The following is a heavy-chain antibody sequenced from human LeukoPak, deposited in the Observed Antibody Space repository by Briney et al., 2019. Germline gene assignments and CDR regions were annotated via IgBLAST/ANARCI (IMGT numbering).Heavy chain of an antibody. J-gene: IGHJ6*03. CDR3: ARGGGWGTGTGQIPYYYYYMDV. Sequence: SVKVSCKASGGTFSSYAISWVRQAPGQGLEWMGGIIPIFGTANYAQKFQGRVTITTDESTSTAYMELSSLRSEDTAVYYWARGGGWGTGTGQIPYYYYYMDVWGKGTTVTVSS. CDR2: IIPIFGTA. V-gene: IGHV1-69*05. CDR1: GGTFSSYA. D-gene: IGHD1-7*01.